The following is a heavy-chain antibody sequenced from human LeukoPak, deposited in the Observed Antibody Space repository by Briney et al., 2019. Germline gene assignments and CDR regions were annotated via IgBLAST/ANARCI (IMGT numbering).Heavy chain of an antibody. CDR1: GLTLSIYW. J-gene: IGHJ4*02. CDR2: IKEDGSEK. D-gene: IGHD1-26*01. Sequence: GGSLRLSCAASGLTLSIYWMTWVRQAPSKGLEWVAAIKEDGSEKYYVDSVKGRFTISRDNSKNTLYLQMNSLRAEDTAVYYCARPTYSGSYYWFDYWGQGTLVTVSS. V-gene: IGHV3-7*02. CDR3: ARPTYSGSYYWFDY.